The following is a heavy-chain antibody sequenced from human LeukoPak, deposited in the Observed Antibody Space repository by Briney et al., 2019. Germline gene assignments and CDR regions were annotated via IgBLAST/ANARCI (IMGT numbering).Heavy chain of an antibody. Sequence: PGGSLRLSCAASGFTFSSYSMNWVRQAPGKGLEWVSSISSSSSYIYYADSVKGRFTISRDNAKNSLYLQINSLRAEDTAVYYCARVHRVEYSSSWARRYYYYYYMDVWGKGTTVTVSS. J-gene: IGHJ6*03. CDR3: ARVHRVEYSSSWARRYYYYYYMDV. V-gene: IGHV3-21*01. CDR2: ISSSSSYI. CDR1: GFTFSSYS. D-gene: IGHD6-13*01.